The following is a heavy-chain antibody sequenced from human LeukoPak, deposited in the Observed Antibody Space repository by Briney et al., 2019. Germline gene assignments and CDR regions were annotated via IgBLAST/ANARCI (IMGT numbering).Heavy chain of an antibody. CDR2: FDPEDGET. CDR1: GYTLTELS. Sequence: ATVKVSCKVSGYTLTELSMHWVRQAPGKGLEWMGGFDPEDGETIYAQKFQGRVTMTEDTSTDTAYMELSSLRSEDTAVYYCASSKTTVTPFDYWGQGTLVTVSS. V-gene: IGHV1-24*01. J-gene: IGHJ4*02. D-gene: IGHD4-17*01. CDR3: ASSKTTVTPFDY.